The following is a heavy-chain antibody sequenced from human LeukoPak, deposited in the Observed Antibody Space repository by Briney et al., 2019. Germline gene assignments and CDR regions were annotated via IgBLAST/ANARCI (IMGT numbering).Heavy chain of an antibody. D-gene: IGHD6-13*01. J-gene: IGHJ4*02. CDR3: AKLGAYSSSWYGFFDY. CDR1: GYSFDKYW. Sequence: GESLKISCKGSGYSFDKYWIGWVRQMPGKGLEWMGIIYPGESETRYSPSVQGQVTISADKSITTAYLQWSSLKASDTAMYYCAKLGAYSSSWYGFFDYWGRGTLVAVSS. CDR2: IYPGESET. V-gene: IGHV5-51*01.